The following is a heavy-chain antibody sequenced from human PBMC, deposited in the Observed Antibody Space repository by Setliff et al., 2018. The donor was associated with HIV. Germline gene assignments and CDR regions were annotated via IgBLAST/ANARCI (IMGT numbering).Heavy chain of an antibody. CDR3: ARHSDSRSWPPGGYYHYMDV. CDR2: IYYTGTT. V-gene: IGHV4-39*01. J-gene: IGHJ6*03. CDR1: GGSISSSSYY. Sequence: PSETLSLTCAVSGGSISSSSYYWGWIRQPPGKGLELIGSIYYTGTTYYHPSLESRVTLSVDLSRNQFSLRLTSVTAADTGVYYCARHSDSRSWPPGGYYHYMDVWGKGTTVTVSS. D-gene: IGHD6-13*01.